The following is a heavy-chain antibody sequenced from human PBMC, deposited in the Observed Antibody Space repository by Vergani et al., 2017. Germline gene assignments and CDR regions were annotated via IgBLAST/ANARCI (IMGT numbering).Heavy chain of an antibody. V-gene: IGHV3-48*01. J-gene: IGHJ5*02. Sequence: EVQLLESGGGLVQPGGSLRLSCAASGFTFSSYAMSWVRQAPGKGLEWVSYISSSGSTIYYADSVKGRFTISRDNSKNTLYLLMNSLRPEDTAVYYCARGVVWFGDQRPPWFDPWGQGTLVTVSS. D-gene: IGHD3-10*01. CDR3: ARGVVWFGDQRPPWFDP. CDR2: ISSSGSTI. CDR1: GFTFSSYA.